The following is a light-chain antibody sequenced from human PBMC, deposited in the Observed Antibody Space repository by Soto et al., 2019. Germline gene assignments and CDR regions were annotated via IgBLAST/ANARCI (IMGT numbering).Light chain of an antibody. Sequence: QSVLTQPPSVSAAPGLKVTISCSGSSSNIGNNYVSWYQQLPGTAPKLLIYDNNKRPSGIPDRFSGSKSGASATLGITGLQTGDEADYYCATWDSSLSAGVFGGGPKVTVL. CDR3: ATWDSSLSAGV. CDR2: DNN. CDR1: SSNIGNNY. V-gene: IGLV1-51*01. J-gene: IGLJ2*01.